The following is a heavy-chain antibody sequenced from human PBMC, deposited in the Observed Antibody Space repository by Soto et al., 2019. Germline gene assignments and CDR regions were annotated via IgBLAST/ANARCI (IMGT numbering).Heavy chain of an antibody. D-gene: IGHD3-3*01. CDR2: INHTGRT. J-gene: IGHJ4*02. CDR1: GAPFSGYY. V-gene: IGHV4-34*01. CDR3: ARGREIFGAVTPFEY. Sequence: SETLSLTCAVYGAPFSGYYLTWIRQPPGKGLEWIGEINHTGRTKYNPSLKSRVTISLDTSKNQFSLSLRSVTAADTAVYYCARGREIFGAVTPFEYWGQGTQVTVSS.